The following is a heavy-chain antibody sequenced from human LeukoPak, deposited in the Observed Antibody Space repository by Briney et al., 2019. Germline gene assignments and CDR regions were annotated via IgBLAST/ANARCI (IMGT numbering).Heavy chain of an antibody. J-gene: IGHJ5*02. CDR1: GGSISSGGYY. D-gene: IGHD3-10*01. V-gene: IGHV4-61*08. CDR3: ARGGYYGSGNDFRFDP. Sequence: SETLSLTCAVSGGSISSGGYYWSWIRQPPGKGLEWIGEINHSGSTNYNPSLKSRVTISVDTSKNQFSLKLSSVTAADTAVYYCARGGYYGSGNDFRFDPWGQGTLVTVSS. CDR2: INHSGST.